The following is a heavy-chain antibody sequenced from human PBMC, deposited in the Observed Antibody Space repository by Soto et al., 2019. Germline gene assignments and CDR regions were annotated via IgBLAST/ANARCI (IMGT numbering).Heavy chain of an antibody. CDR1: GYTFTSYG. Sequence: QVQLVQSGAEVKKPGASVKVSCKASGYTFTSYGISWVRQAPGQGLEWMGWISAYNGNTNYAQKLQGRVTMTTDTATSTAYMELRSLRSDDTAVYYCARIPYGVGATNYYYYGMDVWGQGTTVTVSS. J-gene: IGHJ6*02. CDR3: ARIPYGVGATNYYYYGMDV. CDR2: ISAYNGNT. D-gene: IGHD1-26*01. V-gene: IGHV1-18*04.